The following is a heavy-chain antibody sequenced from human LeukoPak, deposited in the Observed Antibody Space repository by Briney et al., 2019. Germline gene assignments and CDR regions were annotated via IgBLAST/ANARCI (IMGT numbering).Heavy chain of an antibody. V-gene: IGHV2-5*01. CDR3: AHRLVGEGLDY. Sequence: SGPTLVNPTQTLTLTCTFSGFPLSTSGVGVGWIRQPPGKALEWLAVVHWNDNNYYSPSLKSRLTVTKDTSKNQVVLSVTNMDPVDTATYYCAHRLVGEGLDYWGQGTLVTVSS. CDR2: VHWNDNN. J-gene: IGHJ4*02. D-gene: IGHD6-6*01. CDR1: GFPLSTSGVG.